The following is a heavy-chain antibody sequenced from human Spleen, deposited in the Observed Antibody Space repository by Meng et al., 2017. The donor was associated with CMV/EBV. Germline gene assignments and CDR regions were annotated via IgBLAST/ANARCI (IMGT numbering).Heavy chain of an antibody. Sequence: GESLKISCAASGFTFSRYEMNWVRQTPGKGLEWVSSISSSSSYIYYADSVKGRFTISRDNAKNSLYLQMNSLRAEDTAVYYCATERSQYQLLYWNWFDPWGQGTLVTVSS. CDR3: ATERSQYQLLYWNWFDP. J-gene: IGHJ5*02. D-gene: IGHD2-2*02. V-gene: IGHV3-21*01. CDR2: ISSSSSYI. CDR1: GFTFSRYE.